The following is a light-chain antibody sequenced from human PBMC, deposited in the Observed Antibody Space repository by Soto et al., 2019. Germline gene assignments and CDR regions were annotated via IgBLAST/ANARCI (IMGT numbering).Light chain of an antibody. CDR3: QQSFRSPYT. J-gene: IGKJ2*01. V-gene: IGKV1-39*01. CDR2: ASS. Sequence: DIQMTQSPSSLSASVGDRVTITCRASRGINNYLAWYQQKPGQAPKLLIYASSSLQTGVPSRFSGSGSGTDFTLTISSLQPEDFAPYFCQQSFRSPYTFGQGTKLEIK. CDR1: RGINNY.